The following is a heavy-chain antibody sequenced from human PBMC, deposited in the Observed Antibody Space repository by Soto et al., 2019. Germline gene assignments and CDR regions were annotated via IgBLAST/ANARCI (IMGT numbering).Heavy chain of an antibody. Sequence: EVQLVESGGGLVQPGGSLRLSFAASGLTVSTNPMSWVRQAPGKGLEWVSVIYTGGGTHYADSVKGRFTISRDNSKNTVNLQMNSLRPEGTAVYYCARDGSGHWGQGTLVTVSS. V-gene: IGHV3-66*01. CDR1: GLTVSTNP. CDR3: ARDGSGH. CDR2: IYTGGGT. J-gene: IGHJ4*02.